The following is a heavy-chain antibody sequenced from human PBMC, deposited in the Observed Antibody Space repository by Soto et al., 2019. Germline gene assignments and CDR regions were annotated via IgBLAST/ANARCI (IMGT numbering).Heavy chain of an antibody. CDR1: GYTFTNHP. Sequence: QVQLVQSGAEEKRPGASVKVTCKASGYTFTNHPAHWVRQAPGQRPEWMGWINGGNGNTKYSQNFQGRVTITRDTSASTVYMELSSLRSEDTAVYYCARLERNLDYWGQGTLVTVSS. J-gene: IGHJ4*02. V-gene: IGHV1-3*05. CDR2: INGGNGNT. CDR3: ARLERNLDY. D-gene: IGHD3-3*01.